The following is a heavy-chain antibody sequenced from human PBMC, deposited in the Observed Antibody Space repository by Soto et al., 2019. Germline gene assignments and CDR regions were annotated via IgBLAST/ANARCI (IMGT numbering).Heavy chain of an antibody. Sequence: SETLSLTCTVSGGSISSSSYYWGWIRQPPGKGLEWIGSIYYSGSTYYNPSLKSRVTISVDKSISTVYLHWRTLNTSDTAIYYCARLGQWDLVNDNWFDPWGQGTLVTVSS. J-gene: IGHJ5*02. CDR1: GGSISSSSYY. CDR3: ARLGQWDLVNDNWFDP. CDR2: IYYSGST. D-gene: IGHD1-26*01. V-gene: IGHV4-39*02.